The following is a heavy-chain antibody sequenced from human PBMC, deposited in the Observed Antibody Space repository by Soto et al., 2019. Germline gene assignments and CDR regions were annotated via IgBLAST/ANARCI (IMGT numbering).Heavy chain of an antibody. J-gene: IGHJ4*01. CDR1: GFMFSDYY. CDR2: ISGSGGHT. V-gene: IGHV3-11*05. CDR3: AKGTSSEFLLSFDD. Sequence: GWSLRLSCAASGFMFSDYYMSWIRQAPGKGLEWVSFISGSGGHTHYADSAKGRFTISXXXSXXXXXLXXDXXRAXDTAVYFCAKGTSSEFLLSFDDWGHGTLVTVSS. D-gene: IGHD3-10*01.